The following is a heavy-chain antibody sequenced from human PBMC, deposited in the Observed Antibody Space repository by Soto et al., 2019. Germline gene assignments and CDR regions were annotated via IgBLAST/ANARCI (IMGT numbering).Heavy chain of an antibody. CDR1: GFSFSTPGVG. CDR3: VSGSFPNWFDP. Sequence: QITLKESGPTLVKPTQTLTLTCTFSGFSFSTPGVGVGWIRQPPGEALEWLALIYWNDDRRYSASLRSRLTITKDTSKNQVVPTMTNMDPVDTATYYCVSGSFPNWFDPWGRGILVTVSS. D-gene: IGHD3-10*01. V-gene: IGHV2-5*01. CDR2: IYWNDDR. J-gene: IGHJ5*02.